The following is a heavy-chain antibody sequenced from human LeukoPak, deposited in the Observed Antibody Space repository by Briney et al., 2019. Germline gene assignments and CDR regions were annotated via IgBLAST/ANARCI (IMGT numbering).Heavy chain of an antibody. CDR2: INPSGGST. V-gene: IGHV1-46*01. CDR3: ARDGGELAYWGGDCYSWYFDL. D-gene: IGHD2-21*02. Sequence: ASVKVSCKASVYTFTSCYMHWVRQAPGQGLEWMGIINPSGGSTSYAQKFQGRVTMTRDTSTSTVYMELSSLRSEDTAVYYCARDGGELAYWGGDCYSWYFDLWGRGTLVTVSS. J-gene: IGHJ2*01. CDR1: VYTFTSCY.